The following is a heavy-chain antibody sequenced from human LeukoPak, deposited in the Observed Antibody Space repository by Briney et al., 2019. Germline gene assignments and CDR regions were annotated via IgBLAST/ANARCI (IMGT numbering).Heavy chain of an antibody. CDR1: GGSISSYY. CDR2: IYYSGST. D-gene: IGHD3-10*01. J-gene: IGHJ5*02. V-gene: IGHV4-59*01. CDR3: ARGGGSGRGNWFDP. Sequence: PSETLSLTCTVSGGSISSYYWSWIRQPSGKGLEWIGYIYYSGSTNYNPSLKSRVTISVDTSNNQFSLKLSSVTAADTSVYYCARGGGSGRGNWFDPWGQGTLVTVSS.